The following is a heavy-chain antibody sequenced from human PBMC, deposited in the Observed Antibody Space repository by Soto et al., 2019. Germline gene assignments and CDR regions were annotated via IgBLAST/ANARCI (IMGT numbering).Heavy chain of an antibody. CDR2: IYYIRST. CDR3: ARGALTTYFDY. J-gene: IGHJ4*02. V-gene: IGHV4-59*01. CDR1: VGSINNYY. Sequence: KTSETLSRTCTVSVGSINNYYWSWIRQPPGKGLEWIGFIYYIRSTNYNPSLKSRVTVSVDTSKNQFSLKLTSMTVADTAVYYCARGALTTYFDYWGQGTLVTVSS.